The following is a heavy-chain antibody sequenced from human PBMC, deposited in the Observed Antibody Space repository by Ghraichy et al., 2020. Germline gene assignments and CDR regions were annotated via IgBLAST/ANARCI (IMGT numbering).Heavy chain of an antibody. CDR2: IYYSGST. V-gene: IGHV4-39*01. Sequence: SETLSLTCTVSGGSISSSSYYWGWIRQPPGKGLEWIGSIYYSGSTYYNPSLKNRVTISVDTSKNQFSLKLSSVTAADTAVYYCARLTYNRNDHSPWGQGTLVTVSS. D-gene: IGHD1-20*01. CDR1: GGSISSSSYY. CDR3: ARLTYNRNDHSP. J-gene: IGHJ5*02.